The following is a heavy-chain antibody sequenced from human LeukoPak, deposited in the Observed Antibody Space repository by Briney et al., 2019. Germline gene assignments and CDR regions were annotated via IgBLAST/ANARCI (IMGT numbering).Heavy chain of an antibody. CDR2: IYSGGST. J-gene: IGHJ3*02. CDR3: ARAKPTAVTPDAFDI. Sequence: GGSLRLSCVASGFTVSSNYMSWVRQAPGKGLEWVSVIYSGGSTYYADSVKGRFTISRDNSKNTLYLQMNSLRAEDTAVYYCARAKPTAVTPDAFDIWGQGTMVTVSS. V-gene: IGHV3-66*01. CDR1: GFTVSSNY. D-gene: IGHD4-23*01.